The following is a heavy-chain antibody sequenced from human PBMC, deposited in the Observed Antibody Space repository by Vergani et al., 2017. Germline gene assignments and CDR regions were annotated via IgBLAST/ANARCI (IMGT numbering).Heavy chain of an antibody. CDR2: ISSSGSPI. V-gene: IGHV3-11*01. CDR1: GFTFSDYY. CDR3: ARDLAVRDTDPYNWFDP. J-gene: IGHJ5*02. D-gene: IGHD5-18*01. Sequence: QVQLVESGGGLVKPGGSLRLSCAASGFTFSDYYMSWIRQAPGKGLAWVSYISSSGSPIYYADSVKGRFTISRDNAKNSLYLQMNSLRAEDTAVYYCARDLAVRDTDPYNWFDPWGQGTLVTVSS.